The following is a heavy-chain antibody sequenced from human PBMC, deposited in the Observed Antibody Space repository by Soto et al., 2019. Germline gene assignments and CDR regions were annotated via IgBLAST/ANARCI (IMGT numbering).Heavy chain of an antibody. Sequence: SETLSLTCSVSGGSVSNKTYYWSWIRQPPGKRLEWIGYGYYSGTTNYNPSLKSRVTISVDLSKNQFSLRLSSVTTADTALYYCARTTAVPNTLRSRYFFDYWGQGTLVTVSS. V-gene: IGHV4-61*01. D-gene: IGHD4-17*01. CDR1: GGSVSNKTYY. CDR2: GYYSGTT. J-gene: IGHJ4*02. CDR3: ARTTAVPNTLRSRYFFDY.